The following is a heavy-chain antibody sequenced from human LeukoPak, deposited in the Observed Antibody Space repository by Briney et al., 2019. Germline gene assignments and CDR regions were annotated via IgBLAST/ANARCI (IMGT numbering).Heavy chain of an antibody. D-gene: IGHD2-15*01. CDR2: IYHSGRT. CDR1: GYSISSGYY. Sequence: SETLSLTCTVSGYSISSGYYWGWIRQPPGKGLEWIGSIYHSGRTYYNPSLKSRVTISVDTSKNQFSLKLSSVTAADTAVYYCARGYCSGGSCYSYYYYNYMDVWGKGTTVTVSS. CDR3: ARGYCSGGSCYSYYYYNYMDV. J-gene: IGHJ6*03. V-gene: IGHV4-38-2*02.